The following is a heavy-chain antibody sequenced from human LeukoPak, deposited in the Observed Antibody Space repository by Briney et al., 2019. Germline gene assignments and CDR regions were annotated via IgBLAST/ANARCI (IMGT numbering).Heavy chain of an antibody. J-gene: IGHJ5*02. Sequence: GGSLRLSCAASRFTFSSYATSWVRQAPGKGLEWVSTVSGSGDSTDYADSVKGRFTISRDNSKNTLYLQINSLRAEDTALYYCAKLIRDYDFWSGSYRAQWFDPWGQGTLVTVSS. CDR3: AKLIRDYDFWSGSYRAQWFDP. D-gene: IGHD3-3*01. V-gene: IGHV3-23*01. CDR1: RFTFSSYA. CDR2: VSGSGDST.